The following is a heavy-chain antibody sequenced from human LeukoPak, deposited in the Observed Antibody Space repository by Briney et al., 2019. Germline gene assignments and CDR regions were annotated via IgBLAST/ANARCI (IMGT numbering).Heavy chain of an antibody. CDR2: INHSGST. D-gene: IGHD6-13*01. Sequence: SETLSLTCAVYGGSFSGYYWSWIRQPPGKGLEWIGEINHSGSTNYNPSLKSRVTISVDTSKNQFSLKLGSVTAADTAVYYCARDPYSTNWFDPWGQGTLVTVSS. CDR1: GGSFSGYY. J-gene: IGHJ5*02. V-gene: IGHV4-34*01. CDR3: ARDPYSTNWFDP.